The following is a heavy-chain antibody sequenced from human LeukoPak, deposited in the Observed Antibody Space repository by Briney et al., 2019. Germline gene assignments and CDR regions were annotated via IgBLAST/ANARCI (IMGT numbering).Heavy chain of an antibody. CDR2: IYYSGTT. D-gene: IGHD6-13*01. Sequence: SQTLSLTCTVSGGSISSGDYHWSWIRQPPGKGLEWIGYIYYSGTTYYNPSLKSRLTITVATSENQFSLKLTSVTAADTAVYYCGRYTSSWNSTNYYYAMDVWGKGTTVTVSS. J-gene: IGHJ6*04. V-gene: IGHV4-30-4*01. CDR3: GRYTSSWNSTNYYYAMDV. CDR1: GGSISSGDYH.